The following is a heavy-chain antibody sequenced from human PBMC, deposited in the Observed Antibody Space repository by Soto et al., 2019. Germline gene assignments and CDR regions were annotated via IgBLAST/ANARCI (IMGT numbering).Heavy chain of an antibody. Sequence: PGESLKISCKGSGYSFTSYWIGWVRQMPGKGLEWMGIIYPGDSDTRYSPSFQGQVTISADKSISTAYLQWSSLKASDTAMYYCARHVGGTESTQYYYYGMDVWGQGTTVTVSS. D-gene: IGHD3-10*01. CDR3: ARHVGGTESTQYYYYGMDV. J-gene: IGHJ6*02. CDR2: IYPGDSDT. CDR1: GYSFTSYW. V-gene: IGHV5-51*01.